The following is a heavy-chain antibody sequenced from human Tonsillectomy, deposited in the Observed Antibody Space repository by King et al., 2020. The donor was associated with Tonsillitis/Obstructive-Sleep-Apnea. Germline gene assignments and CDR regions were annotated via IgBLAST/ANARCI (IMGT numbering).Heavy chain of an antibody. Sequence: VQLVESGGGVVQPGRSLRLSCAASGFTFSSYGMHWVRQAPGKGLEWGAAISYDGSNKYYVDSVKGRFTFSRDNYENTLYLQMNSLRAEDTAVYYCAKGNSTMRGNYNYYYMDVWGKGTTVTVSS. J-gene: IGHJ6*03. CDR2: ISYDGSNK. V-gene: IGHV3-30*18. CDR3: AKGNSTMRGNYNYYYMDV. D-gene: IGHD6-13*01. CDR1: GFTFSSYG.